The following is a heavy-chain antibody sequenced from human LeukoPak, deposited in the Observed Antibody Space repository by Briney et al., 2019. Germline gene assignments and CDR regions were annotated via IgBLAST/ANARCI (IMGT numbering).Heavy chain of an antibody. D-gene: IGHD1/OR15-1a*01. Sequence: SETLSLTCAVYGGSFSGYYWSWIRQPPGKGLEWIGEINHSGSTNYNPSLKSRVTISVDTSKNQFSLKLSSVTAADTAVYYCAGRTGYYYYYYGMDVWGQGTTVTVSS. J-gene: IGHJ6*02. CDR3: AGRTGYYYYYYGMDV. V-gene: IGHV4-34*01. CDR2: INHSGST. CDR1: GGSFSGYY.